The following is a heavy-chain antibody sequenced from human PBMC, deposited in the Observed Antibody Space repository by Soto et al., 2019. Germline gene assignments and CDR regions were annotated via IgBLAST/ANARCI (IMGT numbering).Heavy chain of an antibody. CDR1: GFTFSSYW. Sequence: GGSLRLSCAASGFTFSSYWMSWVRQAPGKGLEWVANIKQDGSEKYYVDSVKGRFTISRDNAKNSLYLQMNSLRAEDTAVYYCARGVCSSTSCYSSYYYYYYMDVWGKGTTVTVSS. J-gene: IGHJ6*03. D-gene: IGHD2-2*01. V-gene: IGHV3-7*01. CDR3: ARGVCSSTSCYSSYYYYYYMDV. CDR2: IKQDGSEK.